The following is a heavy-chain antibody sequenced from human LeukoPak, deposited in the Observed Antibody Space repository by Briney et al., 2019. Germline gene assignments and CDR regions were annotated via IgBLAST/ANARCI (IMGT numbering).Heavy chain of an antibody. CDR2: ISGGSSTI. CDR3: ARRGSGRHFDF. V-gene: IGHV3-48*04. D-gene: IGHD2-15*01. Sequence: GSLRLSCAASGFTFSSYSMNWVRQAPGKGLEWVSYISGGSSTIYYADSLKGRFTVSRDNAKNSLYLLMNSLRAEDTAVYYCARRGSGRHFDFWGQGTLVTVSS. CDR1: GFTFSSYS. J-gene: IGHJ4*02.